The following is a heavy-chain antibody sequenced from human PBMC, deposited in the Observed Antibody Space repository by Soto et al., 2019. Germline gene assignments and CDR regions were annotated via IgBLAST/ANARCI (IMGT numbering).Heavy chain of an antibody. V-gene: IGHV1-18*01. Sequence: ASVKVSCKASGYTFTNYGITWVRQAPGQGLEWMGWISAYNGDTHYTQRLQGRVTMTTDTSTSTAYMELRGLRSDDTAVYYCARVAEGSYYYCYMDVWGKGTTVTVSS. CDR3: ARVAEGSYYYCYMDV. CDR1: GYTFTNYG. CDR2: ISAYNGDT. D-gene: IGHD6-19*01. J-gene: IGHJ6*03.